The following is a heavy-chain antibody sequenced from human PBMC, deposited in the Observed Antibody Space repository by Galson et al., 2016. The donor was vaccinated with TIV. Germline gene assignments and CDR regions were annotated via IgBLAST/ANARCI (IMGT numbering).Heavy chain of an antibody. J-gene: IGHJ3*02. Sequence: SLRLSCAASGFTLSDYAMGWVRQAPGKGLEWLSVISAKYDNAKYADSVKGRFTISRDNSKSTLYLQLDSLRADDTAIYYCAKDRITFIFRGAFDMWGQGTMVTVSS. D-gene: IGHD2/OR15-2a*01. CDR1: GFTLSDYA. V-gene: IGHV3-23*01. CDR2: ISAKYDNA. CDR3: AKDRITFIFRGAFDM.